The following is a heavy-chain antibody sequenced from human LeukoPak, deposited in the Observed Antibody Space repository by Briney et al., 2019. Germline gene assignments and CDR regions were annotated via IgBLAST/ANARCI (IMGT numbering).Heavy chain of an antibody. Sequence: GGSLRLSCAASGFTFSSYAMSWVRQAPGRGLEWVSAISGSGGRTYYADPVKGRFTISRDNSKNTLYLQMNSLRAEDTAVYYCAKGQRSGWYTPFDYWGQGTLVTVSS. J-gene: IGHJ4*02. CDR1: GFTFSSYA. CDR2: ISGSGGRT. V-gene: IGHV3-23*01. CDR3: AKGQRSGWYTPFDY. D-gene: IGHD6-19*01.